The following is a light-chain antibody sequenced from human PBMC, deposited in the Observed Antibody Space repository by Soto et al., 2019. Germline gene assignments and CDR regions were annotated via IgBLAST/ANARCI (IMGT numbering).Light chain of an antibody. V-gene: IGLV2-14*01. CDR3: SSYTSSSTLWV. Sequence: QSALTQPASVSGSPGQSITISCTGTSSDVGSYNYVSWYQQYPGKAPKLMIYDVSNRPSGVSNRFSGSKSGNTASLTISGLQAEDEADYYCSSYTSSSTLWVFGGGTQLTVL. CDR1: SSDVGSYNY. J-gene: IGLJ3*02. CDR2: DVS.